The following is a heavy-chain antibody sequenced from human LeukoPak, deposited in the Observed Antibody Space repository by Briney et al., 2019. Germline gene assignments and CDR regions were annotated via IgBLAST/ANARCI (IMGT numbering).Heavy chain of an antibody. Sequence: SETLSLTCTVSGGSISSYYWSWIRQPAGKGLEWIGRIYTSGSTNYNPSLKSRVTISVDTSKNQFSLKLSSVTAADTAVYYCARDSPYYDFWSGYYYYYMDVWGKGTTVTVSS. CDR3: ARDSPYYDFWSGYYYYYMDV. CDR1: GGSISSYY. J-gene: IGHJ6*03. D-gene: IGHD3-3*01. CDR2: IYTSGST. V-gene: IGHV4-4*07.